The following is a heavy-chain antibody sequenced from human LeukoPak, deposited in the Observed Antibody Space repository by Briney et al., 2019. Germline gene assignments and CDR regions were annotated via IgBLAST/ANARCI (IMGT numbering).Heavy chain of an antibody. J-gene: IGHJ4*02. D-gene: IGHD4-23*01. CDR3: ARVEYGGNFDY. CDR1: GGSISSYY. CDR2: IYYSGST. V-gene: IGHV4-59*01. Sequence: PSETLSLTCTVSGGSISSYYWSWIRQPPGKGLEWIGYIYYSGSTNYNPSLKSRVTISVDTSKNQFSLKLSSVTAADTAVYHCARVEYGGNFDYWGQGTLVTVSS.